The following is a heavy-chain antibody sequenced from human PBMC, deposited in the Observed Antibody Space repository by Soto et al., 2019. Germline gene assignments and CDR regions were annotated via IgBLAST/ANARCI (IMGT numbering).Heavy chain of an antibody. CDR2: IDPSDSYT. CDR1: GYSFTSYW. Sequence: PGESLKICCKGSGYSFTSYWISWVRQMPGKGLEWMGRIDPSDSYTNYSPSFQGHVTISADKSISTAYLQWSSLKASDTAMYYCARLSSGPRTTYGMHVWGQGTTVTVS. J-gene: IGHJ6*02. V-gene: IGHV5-10-1*01. CDR3: ARLSSGPRTTYGMHV. D-gene: IGHD1-1*01.